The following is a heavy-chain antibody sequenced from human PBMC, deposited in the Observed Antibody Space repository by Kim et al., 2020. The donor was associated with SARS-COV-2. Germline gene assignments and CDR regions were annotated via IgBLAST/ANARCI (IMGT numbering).Heavy chain of an antibody. V-gene: IGHV2-5*02. J-gene: IGHJ2*01. Sequence: SGPTLVNPTQTLTLTCTFSGFSLTAGGEGVGWVRQPPGKALEWLALIYWDNDKLYSPSLESRLTITKDTSKNQVVLTMTNMDPVDTATYFCAHTTTPGPPFWYFDLWGRGTLVIVSS. CDR3: AHTTTPGPPFWYFDL. CDR2: IYWDNDK. CDR1: GFSLTAGGEG. D-gene: IGHD4-17*01.